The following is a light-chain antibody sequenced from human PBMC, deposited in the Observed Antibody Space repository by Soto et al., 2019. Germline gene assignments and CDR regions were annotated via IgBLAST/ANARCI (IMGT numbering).Light chain of an antibody. CDR2: AAS. J-gene: IGKJ1*01. CDR1: QSVSSNY. V-gene: IGKV3-20*01. CDR3: QQYGSAPET. Sequence: EIVLKQSQGTLFLSSGERATLSCRASQSVSSNYLAWYQQKPGQAPRLLIYAASSRATGIPDRFSGSGSGTDFTLTISRLEPEDFAVYYWQQYGSAPETFGQGTKVEIK.